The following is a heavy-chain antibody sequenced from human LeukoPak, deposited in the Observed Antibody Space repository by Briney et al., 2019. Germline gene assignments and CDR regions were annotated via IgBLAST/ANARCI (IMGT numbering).Heavy chain of an antibody. CDR3: ARVGCSGGSCKNRFDY. D-gene: IGHD2-15*01. CDR1: GYTFTSYD. V-gene: IGHV1-69*06. J-gene: IGHJ4*02. Sequence: ASVKVSCKASGYTFTSYDINWVRQAPGQGLEWMGGIIPIFGTANYAQKFQGRVTITADKSTSTAYMELSSLRSEDTAVYYCARVGCSGGSCKNRFDYWGQGTLVTVSS. CDR2: IIPIFGTA.